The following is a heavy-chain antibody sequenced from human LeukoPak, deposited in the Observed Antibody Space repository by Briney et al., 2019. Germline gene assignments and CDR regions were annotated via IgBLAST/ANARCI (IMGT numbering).Heavy chain of an antibody. J-gene: IGHJ4*02. CDR3: ARWIHGLYYYGSGKNYFDY. CDR2: FDPEDGET. Sequence: ASVKVSCKVSGYTLTELSMHWVRQAPGKGLEWMGGFDPEDGETIYAQKFQGRVTMTEDTSTDTAYMELSSLRSEDTAVYYCARWIHGLYYYGSGKNYFDYWGQGTLVTVSS. CDR1: GYTLTELS. D-gene: IGHD3-10*01. V-gene: IGHV1-24*01.